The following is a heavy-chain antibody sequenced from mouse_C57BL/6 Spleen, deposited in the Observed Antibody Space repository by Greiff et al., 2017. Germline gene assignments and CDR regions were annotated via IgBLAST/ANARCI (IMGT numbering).Heavy chain of an antibody. CDR2: IYPGDGDT. CDR1: GYAFSSYW. Sequence: LVESGAELVKPGASVKISCKASGYAFSSYWMNWVKQRPGKGLEWIGQIYPGDGDTNYNGKFKGKATLTADKSSSTAYMQLSRLTSEDSAVXFCARRGALTGPLDYWGQGTTLTVSS. V-gene: IGHV1-80*01. CDR3: ARRGALTGPLDY. J-gene: IGHJ2*01. D-gene: IGHD1-1*01.